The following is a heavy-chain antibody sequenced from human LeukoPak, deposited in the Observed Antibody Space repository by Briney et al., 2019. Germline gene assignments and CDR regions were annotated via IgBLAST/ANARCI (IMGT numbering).Heavy chain of an antibody. V-gene: IGHV5-51*07. D-gene: IGHD6-13*01. CDR2: IYPGDSDT. CDR1: GYSFTSYW. CDR3: ATHFSSSWYSPYYYYGMDV. J-gene: IGHJ6*02. Sequence: GESLKISCKGSGYSFTSYWIGWVHQMPGKGLEWMGIIYPGDSDTRYSPSFQGQVTISADKSISTAYLQWSSLKASDTAMYYCATHFSSSWYSPYYYYGMDVWGQGTTVTVSS.